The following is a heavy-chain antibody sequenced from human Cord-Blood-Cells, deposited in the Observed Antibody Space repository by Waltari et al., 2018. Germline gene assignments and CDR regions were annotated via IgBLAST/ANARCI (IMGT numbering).Heavy chain of an antibody. J-gene: IGHJ5*02. CDR2: INHSGST. V-gene: IGHV4-34*01. Sequence: QVQLQQWGAGLLKPSETLSLTCAVYGGSFSGYYWSWIRQPPGKGLGWIGEINHSGSTNYSPSLKSRVTISVDTSKNQFSLKLSSVTAADTAVYYCARGWNWNIVVVVAQKGWFDPWGQGTLVTVSS. CDR3: ARGWNWNIVVVVAQKGWFDP. CDR1: GGSFSGYY. D-gene: IGHD2-15*01.